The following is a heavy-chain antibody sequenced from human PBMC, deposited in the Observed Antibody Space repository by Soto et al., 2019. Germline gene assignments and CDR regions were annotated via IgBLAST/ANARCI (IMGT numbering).Heavy chain of an antibody. V-gene: IGHV3-21*04. CDR2: ISSSSSYI. J-gene: IGHJ4*02. D-gene: IGHD3-22*01. CDR3: AKETPEEHDSGAYYGVGLLYYSDS. Sequence: GGSLRLSCAASGFTFSSYSMNWVRQAPGKGLEWVSSISSSSSYIYYADSVKGRFTISRDNSKNTLYLQMNSLRAEDTAVYYCAKETPEEHDSGAYYGVGLLYYSDSWGQGTVVTVSS. CDR1: GFTFSSYS.